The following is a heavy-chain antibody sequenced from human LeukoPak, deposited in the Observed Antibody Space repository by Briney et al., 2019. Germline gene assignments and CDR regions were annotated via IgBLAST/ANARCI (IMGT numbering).Heavy chain of an antibody. D-gene: IGHD1-26*01. J-gene: IGHJ4*02. Sequence: PSETLSLTCTVSGGSISGSSYSWGWIRQPPGKGLEWIGSIYYSGSTFYNPSLKSRVTISVDTSKNQFSLKLSSVTAADTAVYYCARQGSGRSSDYWGQGTLVTVSS. CDR1: GGSISGSSYS. V-gene: IGHV4-39*01. CDR2: IYYSGST. CDR3: ARQGSGRSSDY.